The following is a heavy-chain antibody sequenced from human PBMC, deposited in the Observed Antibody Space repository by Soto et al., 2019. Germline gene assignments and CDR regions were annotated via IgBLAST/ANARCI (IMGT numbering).Heavy chain of an antibody. D-gene: IGHD3-16*01. J-gene: IGHJ4*02. Sequence: QVQLVESGGGVVQPGRSLRLSCTASGFTFSNYGMHRVRQAPGKGLKCVAVISYDGSNKYYADSVKGRFTISRDNSKNMLYLQMNSLRAEYTAVYYCARGRDYLGGDFDYWGQGTLVTVSS. CDR2: ISYDGSNK. CDR3: ARGRDYLGGDFDY. CDR1: GFTFSNYG. V-gene: IGHV3-30-3*01.